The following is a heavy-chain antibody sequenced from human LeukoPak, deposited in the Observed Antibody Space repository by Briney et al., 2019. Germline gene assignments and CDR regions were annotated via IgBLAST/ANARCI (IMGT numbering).Heavy chain of an antibody. Sequence: GGSLRLSCAASGFTFSSYWMHWVRQAPGKGLVWVSRINSDGSSTSYADSVKGRFTISRDNAKNTLFLQMDSLRADDTAVYYCASALGGQGGHWGQGTLVTVSS. D-gene: IGHD1-26*01. CDR3: ASALGGQGGH. V-gene: IGHV3-74*01. CDR2: INSDGSST. CDR1: GFTFSSYW. J-gene: IGHJ4*02.